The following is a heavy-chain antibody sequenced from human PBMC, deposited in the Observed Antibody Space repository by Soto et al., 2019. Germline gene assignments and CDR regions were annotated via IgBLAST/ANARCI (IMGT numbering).Heavy chain of an antibody. CDR3: ARLHCNSPNCVPLDP. CDR1: GGSISSSGYY. Sequence: SETLSLTCTVSGGSISSSGYYWGWIRQPPGKGLEWIGSIYYSGSTSYNPSLKSRVTMSVDTSKNQLSLKLSSVTAADTAVYYCARLHCNSPNCVPLDPWGQGTLVIVSS. CDR2: IYYSGST. D-gene: IGHD2-2*01. J-gene: IGHJ5*02. V-gene: IGHV4-39*01.